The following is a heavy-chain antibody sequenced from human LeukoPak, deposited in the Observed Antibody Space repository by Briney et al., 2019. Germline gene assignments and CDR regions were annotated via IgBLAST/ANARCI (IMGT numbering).Heavy chain of an antibody. D-gene: IGHD2-2*02. CDR3: TRAGCSSTSCYIIFGFYFDY. CDR2: FRSKAYGGTT. CDR1: GFTFWDYA. Sequence: PGGSLRLSCTASGFTFWDYAMSWVRQAPGKGLEWVVFFRSKAYGGTTEYAASVKGRFTISRDDSKSIAYLQMNSLKTEDTAVYYCTRAGCSSTSCYIIFGFYFDYWGQGTLVTVSS. V-gene: IGHV3-49*04. J-gene: IGHJ4*02.